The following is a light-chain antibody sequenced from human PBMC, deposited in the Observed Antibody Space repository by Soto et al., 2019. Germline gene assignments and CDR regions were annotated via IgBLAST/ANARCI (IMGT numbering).Light chain of an antibody. Sequence: QSVLTQPPSASGTPGQRVTISCSGSSSNIGSNYVSWYQQVPGTAPKLLIYRNNQRPSGVPDRFSGSKSGTSASLAISGLRSEDEADYYCAAWDDSLVFGGGTKVTVL. J-gene: IGLJ2*01. V-gene: IGLV1-47*01. CDR2: RNN. CDR1: SSNIGSNY. CDR3: AAWDDSLV.